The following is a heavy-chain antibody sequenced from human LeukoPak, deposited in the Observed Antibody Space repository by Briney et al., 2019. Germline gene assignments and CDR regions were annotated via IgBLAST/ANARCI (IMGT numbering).Heavy chain of an antibody. CDR2: IYTSGST. Sequence: PSETLSLTCTVSGGSISSYYWSWIRQPAGKGLEWIGRIYTSGSTNNNPSLKSRVTMSVDTSKNQFSLKLSSVTAADTAVYYCASVGQALTLDYWGQGNRVTVTS. J-gene: IGHJ4*02. V-gene: IGHV4-4*07. CDR3: ASVGQALTLDY. CDR1: GGSISSYY.